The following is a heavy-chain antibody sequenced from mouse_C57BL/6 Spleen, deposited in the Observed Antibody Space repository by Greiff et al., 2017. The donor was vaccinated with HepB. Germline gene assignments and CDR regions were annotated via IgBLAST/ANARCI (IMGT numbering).Heavy chain of an antibody. D-gene: IGHD2-4*01. CDR1: GYTFTSYW. J-gene: IGHJ1*03. V-gene: IGHV1-69*01. CDR2: IDPSDSYT. Sequence: QVQLQQPGAELVMPGASVKLSCKASGYTFTSYWMHWVKQRPGQGLEWIGEIDPSDSYTNYNQKFKGKSTLTVDNSSSTASMQLSSLTSEDSAVYYCARRDDYDDWYFDVWGTGTTVTVSS. CDR3: ARRDDYDDWYFDV.